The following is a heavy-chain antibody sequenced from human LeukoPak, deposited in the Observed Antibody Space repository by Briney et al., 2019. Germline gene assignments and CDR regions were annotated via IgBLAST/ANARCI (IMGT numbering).Heavy chain of an antibody. CDR1: GGSISSSSYY. CDR3: ARARYCSGGSCYIPYRAGRDGYNFPNAFDI. V-gene: IGHV4-39*01. J-gene: IGHJ3*02. Sequence: KASETLSLTCTVSGGSISSSSYYWGWIRQPPGKGLEWIGSTYYSGSTYYNPSLKSRVIISVDTSKNQFSLKLSSVTAADTAVYYCARARYCSGGSCYIPYRAGRDGYNFPNAFDIWGQGTMVTVSS. D-gene: IGHD2-15*01. CDR2: TYYSGST.